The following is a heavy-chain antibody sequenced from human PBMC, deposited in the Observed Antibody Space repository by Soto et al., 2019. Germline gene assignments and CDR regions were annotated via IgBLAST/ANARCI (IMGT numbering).Heavy chain of an antibody. CDR1: GFTFSSYW. Sequence: GGSLRLSCAASGFTFSSYWMSWVRQAPGKGLEWVANIKQDGSEKYYVDSVKGRFTISRDNAKNSLYLQMNSLRAEDTAVYYCARDRYYGSGSYKYWGQGTLVTVSS. J-gene: IGHJ4*02. CDR2: IKQDGSEK. D-gene: IGHD3-10*01. V-gene: IGHV3-7*01. CDR3: ARDRYYGSGSYKY.